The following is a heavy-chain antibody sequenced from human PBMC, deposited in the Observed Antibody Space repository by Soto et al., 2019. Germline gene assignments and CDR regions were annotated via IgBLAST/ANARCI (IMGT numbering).Heavy chain of an antibody. CDR1: GGSISVYY. CDR3: ARGVGSSPPRY. V-gene: IGHV4-59*01. J-gene: IGHJ4*02. D-gene: IGHD1-26*01. CDR2: IYASGSP. Sequence: SETLSLTCTISGGSISVYYWSWVRQPSGHELEWIGYIYASGSPYYNPSLRSRVTISADTSKNQISLKLTSPTAADTAVYYCARGVGSSPPRYWGRGTLVTVSS.